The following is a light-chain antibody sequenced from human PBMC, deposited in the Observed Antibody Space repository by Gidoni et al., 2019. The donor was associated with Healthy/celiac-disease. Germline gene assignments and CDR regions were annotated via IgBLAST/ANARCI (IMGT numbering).Light chain of an antibody. V-gene: IGLV3-21*04. CDR1: NIGSKS. CDR3: QVWDSSSDHVV. Sequence: SYVLTQPPSVPVAPGKTARITCGGNNIGSKSVHWYQQKPGQAPVLVIYYDSDRPSGIPERFSGSNSGNTATLTISRVEAGDEADYYRQVWDSSSDHVVFGGGTKLTVL. J-gene: IGLJ2*01. CDR2: YDS.